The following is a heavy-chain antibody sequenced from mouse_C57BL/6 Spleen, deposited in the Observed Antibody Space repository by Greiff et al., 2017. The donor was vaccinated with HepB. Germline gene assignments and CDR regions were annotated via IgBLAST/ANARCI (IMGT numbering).Heavy chain of an antibody. CDR3: ATSYGSPRYWYFDV. CDR1: GYTFTDYN. D-gene: IGHD1-1*01. Sequence: VQLQQSGPELVKPGASVKMSCKASGYTFTDYNMHWVKQSHGKSLEWIGYINPNNGGTSYNQKFKGKATLTVNKSSSTAYMELRSLTSEDSAVYYCATSYGSPRYWYFDVWGTGTTVTVSS. CDR2: INPNNGGT. V-gene: IGHV1-22*01. J-gene: IGHJ1*03.